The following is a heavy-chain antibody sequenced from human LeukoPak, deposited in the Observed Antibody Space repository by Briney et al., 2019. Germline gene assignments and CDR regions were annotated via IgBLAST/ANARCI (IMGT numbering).Heavy chain of an antibody. CDR2: VYTSGST. CDR1: GDSISSGSYY. J-gene: IGHJ4*02. Sequence: PSQTLSLTCTVSGDSISSGSYYWSWIRRPAGKGLEWIGRVYTSGSTNYNPSLKSRVTISVDTSKNQFSLKLSSVTAADTAVYYCAATHHDYGDYRGWGQGTLVTVSS. CDR3: AATHHDYGDYRG. D-gene: IGHD4-17*01. V-gene: IGHV4-61*02.